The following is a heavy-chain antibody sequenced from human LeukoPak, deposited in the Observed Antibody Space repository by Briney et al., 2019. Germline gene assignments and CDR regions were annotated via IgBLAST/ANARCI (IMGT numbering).Heavy chain of an antibody. D-gene: IGHD3-10*01. CDR1: GGSFSGYY. V-gene: IGHV4-34*01. CDR2: INHSGST. CDR3: ARDNGSGSYQGWFDP. Sequence: PSETLSLTCAVYGGSFSGYYWSWIRQPPGKGLEWIGEINHSGSTNYNPSLKSRVTISVDTSKNQFSLKLSSVTAADTAVYYCARDNGSGSYQGWFDPWGQGTLVTVSS. J-gene: IGHJ5*02.